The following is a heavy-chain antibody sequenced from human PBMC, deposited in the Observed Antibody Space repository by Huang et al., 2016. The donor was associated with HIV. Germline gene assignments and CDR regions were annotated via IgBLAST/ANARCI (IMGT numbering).Heavy chain of an antibody. CDR2: IYYSGSP. D-gene: IGHD3-22*01. CDR1: GGSIKSRNYY. J-gene: IGHJ4*02. V-gene: IGHV4-39*01. CDR3: ARRHGSGYYFYFDY. Sequence: QLQLQESGPGLVKPSDTLSLNCTISGGSIKSRNYYWGWVRQAPGKGLEWIGEIYYSGSPYYNPSLRSRVSLSVDTSKNQVTLKVNAVIAADTAVYYCARRHGSGYYFYFDYWGRGIPVTVSA.